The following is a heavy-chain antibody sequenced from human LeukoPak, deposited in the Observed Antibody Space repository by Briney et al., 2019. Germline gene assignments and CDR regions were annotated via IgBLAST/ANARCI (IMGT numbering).Heavy chain of an antibody. CDR2: IIPIFGTA. J-gene: IGHJ4*02. D-gene: IGHD3-22*01. CDR1: GGTFSSYA. CDR3: ARGRYRDRYYYDSSGYYYYFDY. Sequence: SVKVSCKASGGTFSSYAISWVRQAPGQGLEWMGGIIPIFGTANYAQKFQGRVTITADESTSTAYMELSSLRSEDTAVYYCARGRYRDRYYYDSSGYYYYFDYWGQGTLVTVSS. V-gene: IGHV1-69*13.